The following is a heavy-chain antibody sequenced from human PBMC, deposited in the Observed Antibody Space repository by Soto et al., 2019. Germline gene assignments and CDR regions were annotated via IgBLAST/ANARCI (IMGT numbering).Heavy chain of an antibody. D-gene: IGHD3-22*01. V-gene: IGHV1-69*13. J-gene: IGHJ4*02. CDR3: ARGYYDSSGYYSFYFDY. CDR1: GGTFSSYA. Sequence: RASVKVSCKASGGTFSSYAISWVRQAPGQGLKWMGGIIPIFGTANYAQKFQGRVTITADESTSTAYMELSSLRSEDTAVYYCARGYYDSSGYYSFYFDYWGQGTLVTVS. CDR2: IIPIFGTA.